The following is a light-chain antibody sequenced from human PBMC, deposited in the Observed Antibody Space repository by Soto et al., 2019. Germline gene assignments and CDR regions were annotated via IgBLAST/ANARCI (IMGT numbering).Light chain of an antibody. CDR2: GAS. CDR1: QSVSRN. V-gene: IGKV3-15*01. Sequence: EIVMTQSPATLSVSPGERVTLSCRASQSVSRNLAWYQQKPGQAPRLLIYGASTRATGIPARFSGSGSRTEFTLTISRLEPEDFAVYYCQQYGSSPWTFGQGTKVDIK. CDR3: QQYGSSPWT. J-gene: IGKJ1*01.